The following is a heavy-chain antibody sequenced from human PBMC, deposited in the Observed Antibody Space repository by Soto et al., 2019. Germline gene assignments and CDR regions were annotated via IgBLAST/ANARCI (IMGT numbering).Heavy chain of an antibody. J-gene: IGHJ6*02. CDR3: ARDLPTMDV. Sequence: NGNTNYAQKLQGRVTMTTDTSTSTAYMELRSLRSDDTAVYYCARDLPTMDVGGQGTTVPVSS. V-gene: IGHV1-18*01. CDR2: NGNT.